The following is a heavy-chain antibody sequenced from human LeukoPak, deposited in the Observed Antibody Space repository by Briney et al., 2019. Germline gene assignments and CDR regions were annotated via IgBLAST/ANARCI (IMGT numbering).Heavy chain of an antibody. V-gene: IGHV3-23*01. CDR3: AKHRGWGSIPDY. D-gene: IGHD2-2*02. CDR2: ISGCGGST. J-gene: IGHJ4*02. CDR1: GFTFSSYA. Sequence: GGSLRLSCAASGFTFSSYAMSWVRQAPGKGLEWVSAISGCGGSTYYADSVKGRFTISRDNSKNTLYLQMNSLRAEDTAVYYCAKHRGWGSIPDYWGQGTLVTVSS.